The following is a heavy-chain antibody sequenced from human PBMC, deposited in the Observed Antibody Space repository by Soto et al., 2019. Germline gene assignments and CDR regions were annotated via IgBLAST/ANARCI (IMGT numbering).Heavy chain of an antibody. CDR3: ARLDTAALFVDP. V-gene: IGHV4-30-4*01. CDR1: GGSISSGDYY. D-gene: IGHD5-18*01. J-gene: IGHJ5*02. CDR2: IYYSGST. Sequence: SETLSLTCTVSGGSISSGDYYWSWIRQPPGKGLEWIGYIYYSGSTYYNPSLKSRVTISVDTSKNQFSLKLSSVTAADTAVYYCARLDTAALFVDPWGQGTLVTVSS.